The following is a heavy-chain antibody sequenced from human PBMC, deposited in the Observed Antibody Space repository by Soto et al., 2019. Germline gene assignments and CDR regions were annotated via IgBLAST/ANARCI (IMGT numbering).Heavy chain of an antibody. CDR3: ARGITIFGVVIVPNPPYDY. CDR1: GFTFSSYS. D-gene: IGHD3-3*01. CDR2: ISSSSSYI. Sequence: GGSLRLSCAASGFTFSSYSMNWVRQAPGKGLEWVSSISSSSSYIYYADSVKGRFTISRDNAKNSLYLQMNSLRAEDTAVYYCARGITIFGVVIVPNPPYDYWGQGTLVTVSS. J-gene: IGHJ4*02. V-gene: IGHV3-21*01.